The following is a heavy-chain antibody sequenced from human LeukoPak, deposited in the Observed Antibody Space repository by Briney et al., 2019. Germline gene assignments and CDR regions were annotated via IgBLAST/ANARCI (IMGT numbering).Heavy chain of an antibody. D-gene: IGHD2-15*01. CDR1: GFTFSRYG. J-gene: IGHJ5*02. V-gene: IGHV3-30*18. Sequence: GGSLRLSCAASGFTFSRYGMNWVRQAPGKGLEWVALISSDGSNQYYADSVKGRFTISRDNSNKMLYLQISSLRVEDMAVYYRAKARGVVVVAAIDAWGQGTLVTVSS. CDR3: AKARGVVVVAAIDA. CDR2: ISSDGSNQ.